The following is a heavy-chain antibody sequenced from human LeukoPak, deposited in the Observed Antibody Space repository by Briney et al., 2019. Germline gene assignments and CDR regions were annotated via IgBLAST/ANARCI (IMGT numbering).Heavy chain of an antibody. CDR2: ISAYNGNT. CDR1: GYTFTSYG. D-gene: IGHD3-10*01. Sequence: ASVKVSCKASGYTFTSYGIGWVRQAPGQGLEWMGWISAYNGNTNYAQKLQGRVTMTTDTSTSTAYMELRSLRSDDTAVYYCARVRIWTTGSGSYYNYYYYYMDVWGKGTTVTVSS. J-gene: IGHJ6*03. V-gene: IGHV1-18*01. CDR3: ARVRIWTTGSGSYYNYYYYYMDV.